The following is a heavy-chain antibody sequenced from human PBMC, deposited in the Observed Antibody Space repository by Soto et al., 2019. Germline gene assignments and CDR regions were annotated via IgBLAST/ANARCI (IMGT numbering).Heavy chain of an antibody. CDR3: ARLGAAAPWGLYGMDV. D-gene: IGHD2-2*01. J-gene: IGHJ6*02. V-gene: IGHV1-69*01. CDR1: GGTFSSYA. CDR2: IIPIFGTA. Sequence: QVQLVQSGAEVKKPGSSVKVSCKASGGTFSSYAISWVRQAPGQGLEWMGGIIPIFGTANYAQKFQGRVTITADDSTSTAYMELSSLRSEDTAVYYCARLGAAAPWGLYGMDVWGQGTTVTVSS.